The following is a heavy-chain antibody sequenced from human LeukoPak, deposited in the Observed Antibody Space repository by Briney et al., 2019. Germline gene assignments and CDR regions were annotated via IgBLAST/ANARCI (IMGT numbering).Heavy chain of an antibody. CDR1: GLTFSSYE. Sequence: GGSLRLSCAASGLTFSSYEINWVRQAPGKGLEWISYISSSGATTYYADHVKGRFTTSRGNAKNSLFLQMSSLSAEDTAVYYCWAYDSSGYYSENYFEYWGRGTLVTVSS. CDR3: WAYDSSGYYSENYFEY. CDR2: ISSSGATT. V-gene: IGHV3-48*03. J-gene: IGHJ4*02. D-gene: IGHD3-22*01.